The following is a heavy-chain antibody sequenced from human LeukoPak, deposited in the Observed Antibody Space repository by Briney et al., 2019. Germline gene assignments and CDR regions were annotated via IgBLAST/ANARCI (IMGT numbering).Heavy chain of an antibody. CDR2: IIPIFGTA. J-gene: IGHJ4*02. D-gene: IGHD3-22*01. CDR1: GGTFSSYA. V-gene: IGHV1-69*13. CDR3: ARGDLGYYDSSGYYHFDY. Sequence: SVKVSCKASGGTFSSYAISWVRQAPGQGLEWMGGIIPIFGTANYAQKFQGRVTITADESTSTAYMELSSLRSEDAAVYYCARGDLGYYDSSGYYHFDYWGQGTLVTVSS.